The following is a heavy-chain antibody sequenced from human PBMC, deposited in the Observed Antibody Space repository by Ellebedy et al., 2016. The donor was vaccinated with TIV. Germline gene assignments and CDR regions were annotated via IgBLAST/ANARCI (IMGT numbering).Heavy chain of an antibody. V-gene: IGHV1-2*06. CDR2: FNPYTGGT. CDR1: GYTFTGYY. Sequence: ASVKVSCKTSGYTFTGYYLHWVRQAPGQGLEWMGRFNPYTGGTDYAQTFQGRVTMTRDTSITTAYMELSSLISDDTAVYYCARVRRGSSGMDVWGQGTTVTVS. D-gene: IGHD6-19*01. J-gene: IGHJ6*02. CDR3: ARVRRGSSGMDV.